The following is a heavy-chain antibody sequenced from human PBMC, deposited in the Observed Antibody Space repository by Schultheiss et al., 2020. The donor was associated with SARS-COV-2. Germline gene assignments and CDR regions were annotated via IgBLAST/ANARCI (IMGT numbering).Heavy chain of an antibody. Sequence: GESLKISCAGSGFTFSTYGMHWVRQAPGKGPEWVAIITYNGGFTWYAKPVEGRFTVSRDNSKNTLYLQMNSLRAEDTAVYYCARDDIWGQGAMVTVSS. CDR1: GFTFSTYG. V-gene: IGHV3-30*03. J-gene: IGHJ3*02. CDR2: ITYNGGFT. CDR3: ARDDI.